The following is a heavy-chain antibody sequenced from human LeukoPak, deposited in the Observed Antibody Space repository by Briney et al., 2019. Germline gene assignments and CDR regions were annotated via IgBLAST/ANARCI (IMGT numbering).Heavy chain of an antibody. CDR1: GGSISSSSYY. CDR3: ASGHYGDYVVWFDP. Sequence: SETLSLTCTVSGGSISSSSYYRGWIRQPPGKGLEWIGSIYYSGSTYYNPSLKSRVTISVDTSKNQFSLKLSSVTAADTAVYYCASGHYGDYVVWFDPWGQGTLVTVSP. D-gene: IGHD4-17*01. J-gene: IGHJ5*02. CDR2: IYYSGST. V-gene: IGHV4-39*01.